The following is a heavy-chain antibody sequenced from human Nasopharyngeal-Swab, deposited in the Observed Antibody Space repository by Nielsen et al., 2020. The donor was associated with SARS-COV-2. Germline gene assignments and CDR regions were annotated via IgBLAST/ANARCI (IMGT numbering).Heavy chain of an antibody. V-gene: IGHV1-69*01. J-gene: IGHJ6*03. CDR3: ARSGREGCMDV. D-gene: IGHD3-3*01. CDR2: IIPIFGTA. Sequence: WVRQAPGQGLEWMGGIIPIFGTANYAQKFQGRVTITADEPTSTAYMELSSLRSEDTAVYYCARSGREGCMDVWGKGTTVTVSS.